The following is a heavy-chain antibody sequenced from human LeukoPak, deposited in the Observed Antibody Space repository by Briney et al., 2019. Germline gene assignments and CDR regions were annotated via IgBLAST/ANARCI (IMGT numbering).Heavy chain of an antibody. J-gene: IGHJ3*02. V-gene: IGHV3-23*01. CDR2: ISASANST. Sequence: GGSLRLSCTGSGFTFSRYAMVWVRQAPDKGLEWVSGISASANSTYYVDSVKGRFIISRDNSKNTLFLQMNSLRVDDMAVYYCARGPSCTSTSCYVIGALDIWGLGTTVTVSS. CDR3: ARGPSCTSTSCYVIGALDI. CDR1: GFTFSRYA. D-gene: IGHD2-2*01.